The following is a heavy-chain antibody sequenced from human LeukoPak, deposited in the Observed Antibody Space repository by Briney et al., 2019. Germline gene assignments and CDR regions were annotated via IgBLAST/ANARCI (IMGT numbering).Heavy chain of an antibody. Sequence: GGSLRLSCAASGFTFSSYAMSWVRQAPGKGLEWVSVISGSGGSTYYADSVKGRFTISRDNSKSTLYLQMNSLRAEDTAVYYCAKDHATMYSSSSGWGYWGQGTLVTVSS. V-gene: IGHV3-23*01. CDR2: ISGSGGST. CDR1: GFTFSSYA. CDR3: AKDHATMYSSSSGWGY. J-gene: IGHJ4*02. D-gene: IGHD6-6*01.